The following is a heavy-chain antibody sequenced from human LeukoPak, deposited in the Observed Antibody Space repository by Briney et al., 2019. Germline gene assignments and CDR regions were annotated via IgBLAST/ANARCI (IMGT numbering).Heavy chain of an antibody. D-gene: IGHD3-22*01. J-gene: IGHJ4*02. CDR2: IYYSGST. Sequence: SETLSLTCAVSVYSISNGDYWGGFRQPPGKGLEWIGSIYYSGSTYYNPSLKSRVTISVDTSKNKFSQRLSPVTAEDTAVHYCALLELCYSYSSGYYEENRVFDYWGQGTLVTVSS. V-gene: IGHV4-38-2*01. CDR1: VYSISNGDY. CDR3: ALLELCYSYSSGYYEENRVFDY.